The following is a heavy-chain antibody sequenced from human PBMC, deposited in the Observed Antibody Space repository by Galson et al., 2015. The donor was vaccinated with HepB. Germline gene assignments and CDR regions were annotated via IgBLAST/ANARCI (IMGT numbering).Heavy chain of an antibody. CDR2: IYPADSDT. D-gene: IGHD2-15*01. CDR1: GYSFVSYW. Sequence: QSGAEVKKPGESLKISCKASGYSFVSYWIGWVRLMPGKGLEWMGIIYPADSDTRYSPSFQGQVTMSIDKSISTAYLHWSSLKASDTAIYYCARNGYCSDGACYGFDFWGQGTLVTVSS. CDR3: ARNGYCSDGACYGFDF. J-gene: IGHJ4*02. V-gene: IGHV5-51*03.